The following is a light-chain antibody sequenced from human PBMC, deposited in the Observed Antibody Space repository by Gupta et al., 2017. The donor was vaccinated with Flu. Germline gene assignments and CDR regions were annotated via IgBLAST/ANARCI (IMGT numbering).Light chain of an antibody. Sequence: GTSNDVGGYNFVCWYQQHPGKAHKLLFYDGSKRPSGFPDRFSGSNAGNTASLTFSVLQAEDEAYYYCCSVAGGFYVFGTVTEVTVL. CDR1: SNDVGGYNF. J-gene: IGLJ1*01. CDR3: CSVAGGFYV. CDR2: DGS. V-gene: IGLV2-11*01.